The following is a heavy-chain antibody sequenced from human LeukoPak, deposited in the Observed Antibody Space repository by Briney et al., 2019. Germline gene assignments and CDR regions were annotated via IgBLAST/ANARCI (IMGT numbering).Heavy chain of an antibody. V-gene: IGHV4-34*12. J-gene: IGHJ4*02. D-gene: IGHD2-2*01. Sequence: SETLSLTCAVYGGSFSGYYWSWIRQPQGRGREWIGEVIHSGGTNYNPSLKSRVTISVDTIKNQFSLKLSSVTAADTAVYYCARRRNRWNLGYCSSTSCPIYPPDYWGQGTLVTVSS. CDR2: VIHSGGT. CDR1: GGSFSGYY. CDR3: ARRRNRWNLGYCSSTSCPIYPPDY.